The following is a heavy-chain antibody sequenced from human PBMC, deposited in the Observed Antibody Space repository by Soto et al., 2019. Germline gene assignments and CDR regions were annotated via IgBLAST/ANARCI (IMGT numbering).Heavy chain of an antibody. Sequence: GASVKVSCKASGYTFTSYSIHWVRQAPGQGLEWMGSINPSGEYSGYAEKFQGRFTMTRETSTSTAYMELSSLRSDDTAVYYCARDSCIDPWGQGTLVTVSS. J-gene: IGHJ5*02. CDR3: ARDSCIDP. CDR1: GYTFTSYS. CDR2: INPSGEYS. V-gene: IGHV1-46*01.